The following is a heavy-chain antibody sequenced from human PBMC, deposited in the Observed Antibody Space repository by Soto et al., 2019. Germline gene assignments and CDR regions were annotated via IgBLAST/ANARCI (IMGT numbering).Heavy chain of an antibody. CDR1: AFTFRSYT. Sequence: QVQLVESGGGVVQPGRSLRLSCAASAFTFRSYTMHWVRQAPGKGLEWVATISYDGSKTNYADSVRGRFTISRDNSKNNLFLQMDSPRPEDTAVYSCARDRDSSYFPPPYYFDSWGQGTLVTVSS. CDR3: ARDRDSSYFPPPYYFDS. V-gene: IGHV3-30*04. CDR2: ISYDGSKT. D-gene: IGHD4-4*01. J-gene: IGHJ4*02.